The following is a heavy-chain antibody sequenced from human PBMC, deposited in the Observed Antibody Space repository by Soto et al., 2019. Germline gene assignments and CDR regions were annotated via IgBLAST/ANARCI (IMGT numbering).Heavy chain of an antibody. V-gene: IGHV3-23*01. J-gene: IGHJ4*02. CDR2: ISGSGGST. CDR3: AKVSRANPNSFDY. Sequence: HPGGSLRLSCAASGFTFSSYAMSWVRQAPGKGLEWVSAISGSGGSTYYADSVKGRFTISRDNSKNTLYLQMNSLRAEDTAVYYCAKVSRANPNSFDYWGQGTLVTVSS. CDR1: GFTFSSYA.